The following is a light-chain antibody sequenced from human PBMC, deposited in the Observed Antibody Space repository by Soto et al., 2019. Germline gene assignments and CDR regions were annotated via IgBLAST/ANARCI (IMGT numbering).Light chain of an antibody. V-gene: IGLV2-14*01. Sequence: QSALTQPASVSGSPGQSITISCTGTTRDVGGSDYVSWYQQFPGKAPKLMIYEVSDRPSGVSNRFSGSKSGNTASLTISGLQAEDEADYFCSSYSDSSTLVVFGGGTKLTVL. CDR3: SSYSDSSTLVV. J-gene: IGLJ2*01. CDR1: TRDVGGSDY. CDR2: EVS.